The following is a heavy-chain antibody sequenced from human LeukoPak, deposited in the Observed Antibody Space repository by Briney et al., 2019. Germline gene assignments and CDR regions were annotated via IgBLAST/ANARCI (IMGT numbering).Heavy chain of an antibody. V-gene: IGHV4-4*09. D-gene: IGHD5-24*01. CDR2: NYTSGST. CDR1: GGSISSYY. CDR3: ARGGKWLQIDY. J-gene: IGHJ4*02. Sequence: TSETLSLTCTVSGGSISSYYWSWIRQPPGKGLEWIGYNYTSGSTNYNPSLKSRVTISVDTSKNQFSLKLTSVTAADTAVYFCARGGKWLQIDYWGQGTLVTVSS.